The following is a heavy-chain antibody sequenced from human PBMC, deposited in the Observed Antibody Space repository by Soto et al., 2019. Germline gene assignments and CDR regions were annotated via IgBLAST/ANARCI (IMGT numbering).Heavy chain of an antibody. D-gene: IGHD6-13*01. J-gene: IGHJ6*02. CDR3: ARGGYSSTWSNLLDRSGLDV. V-gene: IGHV1-69*06. Sequence: QVQLVQSGAEAKKPGSSVKVSCKTSGGTFSSYAISWVRQAPGQGLAWMGGIVPLFRTTNYAQKFQGRVTITADTSTYTVYRELSGLRSGDTAVYYCARGGYSSTWSNLLDRSGLDVWGQGTTVTVSS. CDR2: IVPLFRTT. CDR1: GGTFSSYA.